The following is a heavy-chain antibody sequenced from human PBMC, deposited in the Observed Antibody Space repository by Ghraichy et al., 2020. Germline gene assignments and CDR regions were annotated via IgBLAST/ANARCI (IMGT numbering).Heavy chain of an antibody. V-gene: IGHV4-59*01. J-gene: IGHJ4*02. CDR1: GGSIGTYY. CDR3: ARGLRVGIGYYFDC. CDR2: IYYSGST. Sequence: SETLSLTCTVSGGSIGTYYWSWIRQPPGKGLEWIGYIYYSGSTNYNPSLKSRVITSVDTSKNQFSLKLSSVTAADTAVYYCARGLRVGIGYYFDCWGQGTLVTVSS. D-gene: IGHD2-21*01.